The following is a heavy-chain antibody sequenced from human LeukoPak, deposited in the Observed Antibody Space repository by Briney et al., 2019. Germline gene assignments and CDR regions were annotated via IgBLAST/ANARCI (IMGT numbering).Heavy chain of an antibody. CDR3: ARTEAMVLYFDY. Sequence: SETLSLTCTVSGGSVSSGSYYWSWIRQPPGKGLEWIGYIYYSGSTNYNPSLKSRVTISVDTSKNQFSLKLSSVTAADTAVYYCARTEAMVLYFDYWGQGTLVTVSS. J-gene: IGHJ4*02. V-gene: IGHV4-61*01. CDR2: IYYSGST. D-gene: IGHD5-18*01. CDR1: GGSVSSGSYY.